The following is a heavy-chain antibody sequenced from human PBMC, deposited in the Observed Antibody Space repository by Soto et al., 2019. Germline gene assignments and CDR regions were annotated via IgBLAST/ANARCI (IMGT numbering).Heavy chain of an antibody. CDR1: GYTFTSYA. CDR2: INAGNGNT. J-gene: IGHJ5*02. Sequence: QVQLVQSGAEVKKPGASVKVSCKASGYTFTSYAMHWVRQAPGQRLEWMGWINAGNGNTKYSQKFQGRVTITRDTSASTAYMEMSSLRSEDTAVYYCARGYGGPASWFDPWGQGTLVTVSS. D-gene: IGHD3-10*01. V-gene: IGHV1-3*01. CDR3: ARGYGGPASWFDP.